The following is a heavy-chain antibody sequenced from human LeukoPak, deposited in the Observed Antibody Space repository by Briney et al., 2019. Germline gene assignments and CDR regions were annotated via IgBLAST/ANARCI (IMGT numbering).Heavy chain of an antibody. Sequence: ASVKVSCKASGYTFTSYYMHWVRQAPGQGLEWMGIMNPSGGITSYAQKFQGRVTMTRDTSTSTVNMELSSLRFEDTAVYYCARGQYCSSTSCSFDYWGQGTLVTVSS. V-gene: IGHV1-46*01. CDR1: GYTFTSYY. CDR2: MNPSGGIT. D-gene: IGHD2-2*01. J-gene: IGHJ4*02. CDR3: ARGQYCSSTSCSFDY.